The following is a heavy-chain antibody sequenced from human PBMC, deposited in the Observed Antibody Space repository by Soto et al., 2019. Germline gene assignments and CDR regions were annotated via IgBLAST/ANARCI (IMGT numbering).Heavy chain of an antibody. J-gene: IGHJ6*02. CDR3: ARDYYDSSGYYSGDYYYYGMDV. D-gene: IGHD3-22*01. CDR1: GFSVSNSY. CDR2: ISSSSSTI. V-gene: IGHV3-48*02. Sequence: GGSLRLSCTASGFSVSNSYMNWVRQAPGEGLEWVSYISSSSSTIYYADSVKGRFTISRDNAKNSLYLQMNSLRDEDTAVYYCARDYYDSSGYYSGDYYYYGMDVWGQGTTVTVSS.